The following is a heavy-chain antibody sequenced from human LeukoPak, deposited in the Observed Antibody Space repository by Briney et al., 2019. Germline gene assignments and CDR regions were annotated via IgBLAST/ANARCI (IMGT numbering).Heavy chain of an antibody. CDR2: IYYSGST. CDR3: ASGYYYGMDV. V-gene: IGHV4-61*01. J-gene: IGHJ6*02. CDR1: GGSVSSGSYY. Sequence: TSETLSLTCTVSGGSVSSGSYYWSWIRQPPGKGLEWIGYIYYSGSTNYNPSLKSRVTISVDTSKNQFSLKLSSVTAADTAVYYCASGYYYGMDVWGQGTTVTVS.